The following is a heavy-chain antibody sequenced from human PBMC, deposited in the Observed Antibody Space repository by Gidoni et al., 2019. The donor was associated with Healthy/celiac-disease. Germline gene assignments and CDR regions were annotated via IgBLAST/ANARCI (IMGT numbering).Heavy chain of an antibody. CDR1: GFTFSRYD. D-gene: IGHD4-4*01. V-gene: IGHV3-13*01. J-gene: IGHJ6*02. CDR3: ARGDMTTVTMDV. Sequence: EVQLVESGGGLVQPGGSLRLSGAASGFTFSRYDMHWVRQATGKGMEWVSAIGTAGDTYYPGSVKGRFTISRENAKNSLYLQMNSLRAEDTAVYYCARGDMTTVTMDVWGQGTTVTVSS. CDR2: IGTAGDT.